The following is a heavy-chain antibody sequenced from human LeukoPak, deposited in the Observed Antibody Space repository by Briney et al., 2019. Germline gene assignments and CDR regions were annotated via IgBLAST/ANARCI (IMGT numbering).Heavy chain of an antibody. J-gene: IGHJ4*02. D-gene: IGHD4-17*01. V-gene: IGHV3-30*18. Sequence: TGGSLRLSCAASGFTFSSYGMHWVRQAPGKGLEWVAVISYDGSNKYYADSVKGRFTISRDNSKNTLYLQMNSLRAEDTAVYYCAKEDAMTTVTTGELDYWGQRTLVTVSS. CDR2: ISYDGSNK. CDR3: AKEDAMTTVTTGELDY. CDR1: GFTFSSYG.